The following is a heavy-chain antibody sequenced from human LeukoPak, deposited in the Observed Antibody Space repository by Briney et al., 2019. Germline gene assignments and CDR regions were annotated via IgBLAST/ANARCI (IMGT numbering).Heavy chain of an antibody. D-gene: IGHD2-2*01. CDR1: GNYW. J-gene: IGHJ4*02. Sequence: GGSLRLSCAASGNYWMHWVRQAPGKGLVWVSRINSDGSWTSYADSVKGRFTISKDNAKNTVYLQMNNLRAEDTAVYYCVSFYETYWGRGTLVTVSS. CDR3: VSFYETY. V-gene: IGHV3-74*01. CDR2: INSDGSWT.